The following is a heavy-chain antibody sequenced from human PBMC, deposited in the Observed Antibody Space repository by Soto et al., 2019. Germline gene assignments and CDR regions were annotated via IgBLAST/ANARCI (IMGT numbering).Heavy chain of an antibody. J-gene: IGHJ4*02. CDR2: ISSSSSTI. CDR3: ARVLNGDYDILTGYYNPFDY. Sequence: GGSLRLSCAASGFTFSSYSMNWVRQAPGKGLEWVSYISSSSSTIYYADSVKGRFTISRDNAKNSLYLQMNSLRAEDTAVYYCARVLNGDYDILTGYYNPFDYWGQGTLVTVSS. D-gene: IGHD3-9*01. CDR1: GFTFSSYS. V-gene: IGHV3-48*01.